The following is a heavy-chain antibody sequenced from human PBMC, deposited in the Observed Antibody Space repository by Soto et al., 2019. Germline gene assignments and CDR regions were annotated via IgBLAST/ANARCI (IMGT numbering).Heavy chain of an antibody. D-gene: IGHD7-27*01. CDR2: ISSSSSTI. Sequence: GGSLRLSCAASGFTFSSYSMNWVRQAPGKGLEWVSYISSSSSTIYYAESVKGRFTISRDNAKNSLYLQMNSLRAEDTAVYYCARDGNWGLFDYWGQGTLVTVSS. J-gene: IGHJ4*02. V-gene: IGHV3-48*04. CDR3: ARDGNWGLFDY. CDR1: GFTFSSYS.